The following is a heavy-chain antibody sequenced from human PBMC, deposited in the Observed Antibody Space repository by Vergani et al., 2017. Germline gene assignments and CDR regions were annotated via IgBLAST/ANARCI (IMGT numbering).Heavy chain of an antibody. CDR3: ARMIAAAGTEYFDY. CDR2: IYTSGST. CDR1: GGSISSGSYY. Sequence: QVQLQESGPGLVKPSQTLSLTCTVSGGSISSGSYYWSWIRQPAGKGLEWIGRIYTSGSTNYNPSLKSRVTISVDTSKNQFSLKLSSVTAADTAVYYCARMIAAAGTEYFDYWGQGTLVTVSS. J-gene: IGHJ4*02. D-gene: IGHD6-13*01. V-gene: IGHV4-61*02.